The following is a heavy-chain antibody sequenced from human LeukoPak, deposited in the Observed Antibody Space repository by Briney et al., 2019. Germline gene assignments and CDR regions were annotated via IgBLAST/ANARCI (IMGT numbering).Heavy chain of an antibody. J-gene: IGHJ4*02. CDR2: ISTYNGNT. D-gene: IGHD2-8*01. CDR1: GYTFTGYG. Sequence: GASVKVSCKTSGYTFTGYGFNWVRQAPGQGLEWMGWISTYNGNTNFAQKLQGRVTMTTDTSTSTAYMELRSLRSDDTAVYYCARARGYCTNAVCPADYWGQGTLVTVSS. V-gene: IGHV1-18*01. CDR3: ARARGYCTNAVCPADY.